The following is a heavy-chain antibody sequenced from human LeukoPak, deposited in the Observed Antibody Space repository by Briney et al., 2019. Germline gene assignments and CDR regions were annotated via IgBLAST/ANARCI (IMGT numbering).Heavy chain of an antibody. CDR1: GFTFSSYS. V-gene: IGHV3-48*01. Sequence: GGSLRLSCAGSGFTFSSYSMSWVRHAPGKGLEWVSYISGSGKTIYYADSVKGRCTISRDNTKNSLYLQMNSLGAEDTAVYYCARDWDVDTAMVTVDYWGQGTLVTVSS. J-gene: IGHJ4*02. CDR3: ARDWDVDTAMVTVDY. D-gene: IGHD5-18*01. CDR2: ISGSGKTI.